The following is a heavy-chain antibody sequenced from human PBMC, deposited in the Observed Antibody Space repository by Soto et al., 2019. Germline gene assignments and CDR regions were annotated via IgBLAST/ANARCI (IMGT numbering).Heavy chain of an antibody. CDR3: AKLDYYGSP. D-gene: IGHD3-10*01. V-gene: IGHV3-30*18. CDR1: GFTFSSYG. Sequence: VQLVESGGGVVQPGRSLRLSCAASGFTFSSYGMHWVRQAPGKGLEWVAVISYDGSNKYYADSVKGRFTISRDNSKNTLYLQMNSLRAEDTAVYYCAKLDYYGSPGGQGTLVTVSS. CDR2: ISYDGSNK. J-gene: IGHJ5*02.